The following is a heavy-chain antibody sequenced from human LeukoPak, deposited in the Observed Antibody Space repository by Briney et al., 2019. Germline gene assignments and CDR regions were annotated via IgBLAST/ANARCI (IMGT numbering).Heavy chain of an antibody. CDR3: AREADRSGWYAGGMDV. Sequence: SETLSLTCSVSGGSFSNNYNWDWIRQSPGKGLEWIGYIYYSGSTNYNPSLKSRVTISVDTSKNQFSLKLSSVTAADTAVYYCAREADRSGWYAGGMDVWGKGTTVTVSS. J-gene: IGHJ6*03. CDR1: GGSFSNNYN. D-gene: IGHD6-19*01. CDR2: IYYSGST. V-gene: IGHV4-61*01.